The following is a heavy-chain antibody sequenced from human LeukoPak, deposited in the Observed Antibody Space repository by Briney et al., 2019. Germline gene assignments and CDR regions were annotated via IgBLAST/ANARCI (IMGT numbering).Heavy chain of an antibody. J-gene: IGHJ4*02. CDR2: ISTSSSYI. CDR1: GFTFSSHS. Sequence: GGSLRLSCAASGFTFSSHSMNWVRQALEKGLEWVSSISTSSSYIYYADSVKGRFTISRDNAKNSLYLQMNSLRAEDTAVYYCAKTSLYYYGSGSAYYFDYWGQGTLVTVSS. V-gene: IGHV3-21*04. D-gene: IGHD3-10*01. CDR3: AKTSLYYYGSGSAYYFDY.